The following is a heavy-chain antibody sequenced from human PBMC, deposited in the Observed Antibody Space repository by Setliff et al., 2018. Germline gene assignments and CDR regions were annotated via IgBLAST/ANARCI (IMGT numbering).Heavy chain of an antibody. CDR2: IYHRGRK. V-gene: IGHV4-38-2*01. J-gene: IGHJ3*02. D-gene: IGHD3-3*01. Sequence: PSETLSLTCAVSGASINSGHYWGWIRQPPGKGLEWIATIYHRGRKYYNPSLQSRVSVSLDTSKNHFSLRLTSMTAADTAVYYCATPGRDDLDSPFEPCDIWGQGTMVTVS. CDR3: ATPGRDDLDSPFEPCDI. CDR1: GASINSGHY.